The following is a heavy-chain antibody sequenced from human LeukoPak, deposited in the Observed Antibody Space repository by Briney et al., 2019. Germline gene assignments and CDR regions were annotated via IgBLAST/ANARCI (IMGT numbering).Heavy chain of an antibody. D-gene: IGHD2-15*01. Sequence: GGSLRLSCAASGFTFSSYAMSWVRQAPGKGLEWVSGISGSDGSTYHADSVKGRFTISRDYSKNTLYVQMNSLRAEDTAVYYCAKARGFCSGGSCYNPFDPWGQGTLVTVSS. CDR3: AKARGFCSGGSCYNPFDP. V-gene: IGHV3-23*01. CDR1: GFTFSSYA. J-gene: IGHJ5*02. CDR2: ISGSDGST.